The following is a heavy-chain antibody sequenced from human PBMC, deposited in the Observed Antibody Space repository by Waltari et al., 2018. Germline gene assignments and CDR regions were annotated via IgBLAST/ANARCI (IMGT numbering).Heavy chain of an antibody. CDR1: GGSISSSSYY. CDR3: ARITSSGWYVFDY. Sequence: QLQLQESGPGLVKPSETLSLTCTVSGGSISSSSYYWGWIRQPPGKGLEGIWSIYYSASTYYNPSLKSRVTISVDTSKNQFSLKLSSVTAADTAVYYCARITSSGWYVFDYWGQGTLVTVSS. J-gene: IGHJ4*02. D-gene: IGHD6-19*01. CDR2: IYYSAST. V-gene: IGHV4-39*07.